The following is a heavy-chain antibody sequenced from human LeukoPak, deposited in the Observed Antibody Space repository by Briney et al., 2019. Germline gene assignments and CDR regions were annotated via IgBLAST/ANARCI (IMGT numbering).Heavy chain of an antibody. CDR1: GYTFTGYY. Sequence: WASVKVSCKASGYTFTGYYMHWVRQAPGQGLEWMGWINPNSGGTNYAQKFQGRVTMTRDTSISTAYMELSRLRSDDTAVYYCARDIATDYGSGTNPGDYWGQGTLVTVSS. J-gene: IGHJ4*02. V-gene: IGHV1-2*02. D-gene: IGHD3-10*01. CDR2: INPNSGGT. CDR3: ARDIATDYGSGTNPGDY.